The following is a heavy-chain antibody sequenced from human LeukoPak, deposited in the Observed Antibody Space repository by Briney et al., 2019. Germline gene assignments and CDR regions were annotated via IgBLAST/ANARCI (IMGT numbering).Heavy chain of an antibody. V-gene: IGHV3-74*01. Sequence: PGGSLRLSCAASGFTFSNYWMHWVRQVPGKGLVWVSRINDDGSATFYADSVKGRFTIPRDNAKNTLFLQISSLRAEDTAVYYCAREILAPGKTHDYWGQGTLVTVSS. CDR1: GFTFSNYW. J-gene: IGHJ4*02. CDR3: AREILAPGKTHDY. CDR2: INDDGSAT.